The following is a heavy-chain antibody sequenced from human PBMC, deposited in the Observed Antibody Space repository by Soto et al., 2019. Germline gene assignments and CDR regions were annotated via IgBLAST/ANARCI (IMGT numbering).Heavy chain of an antibody. CDR3: VRDRYYGSGSLFEN. CDR2: IGVAGDT. V-gene: IGHV3-13*01. CDR1: GFVFSDHD. D-gene: IGHD3-10*01. Sequence: EVHLVESGGGLVQPGGSLRLSCAASGFVFSDHDMHWVRQVPGKGLEWVSEIGVAGDTYYPDSVKGRFTISRENARNSLYLHMTSLRAGDTANYYCVRDRYYGSGSLFENWGQGTPVTVSS. J-gene: IGHJ4*02.